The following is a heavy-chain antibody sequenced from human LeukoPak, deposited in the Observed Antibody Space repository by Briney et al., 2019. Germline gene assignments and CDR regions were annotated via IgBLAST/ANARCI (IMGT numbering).Heavy chain of an antibody. CDR1: RYTFSKTH. Sequence: GASVNLSCKPSRYTFSKTHMHSVRQAARHQLEGLSGINPYDASTTYAQSFQGRVTVTRDTSTNAVYMELSSLRDEDTGVYYCAREGPRVRAVTGLRAFDVWGQGTMVTVSS. D-gene: IGHD2-21*02. CDR3: AREGPRVRAVTGLRAFDV. CDR2: INPYDAST. V-gene: IGHV1-46*01. J-gene: IGHJ3*01.